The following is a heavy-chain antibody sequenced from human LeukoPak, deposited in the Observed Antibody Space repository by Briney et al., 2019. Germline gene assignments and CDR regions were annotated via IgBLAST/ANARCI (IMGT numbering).Heavy chain of an antibody. Sequence: PSETLSLTCAVYGGSFSGYYWSWIRQPPGKGLERIGEINHSGSTNYNPSLKSRVTISVDTSKNQFSLKLSSVTAADTAVYYCARVTSGITGGTYYYYYMDVWGKGTTVTVSS. CDR3: ARVTSGITGGTYYYYYMDV. CDR1: GGSFSGYY. J-gene: IGHJ6*03. CDR2: INHSGST. D-gene: IGHD6-13*01. V-gene: IGHV4-34*01.